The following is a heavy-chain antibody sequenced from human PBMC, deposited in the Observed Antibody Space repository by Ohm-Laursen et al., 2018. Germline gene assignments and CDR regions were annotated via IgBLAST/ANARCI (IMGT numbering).Heavy chain of an antibody. CDR3: ARNPYDY. Sequence: SLRLSCAASGFTFRNYAMNWVRQGPGEGLVWVSRITSDGTSTAYADSVRGRFTISRDTAKNTLYLQMNSLRVEDTAVYYCARNPYDYWGQGTLVTVSS. D-gene: IGHD1-14*01. V-gene: IGHV3-74*01. J-gene: IGHJ4*02. CDR1: GFTFRNYA. CDR2: ITSDGTST.